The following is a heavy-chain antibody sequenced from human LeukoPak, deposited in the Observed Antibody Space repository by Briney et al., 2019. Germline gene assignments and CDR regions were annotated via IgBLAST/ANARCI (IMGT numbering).Heavy chain of an antibody. V-gene: IGHV3-23*01. CDR1: GFTFNNFA. CDR3: ARDRDGYSYGSYYYYYGMDV. Sequence: GGSLRLSCAAPGFTFNNFAMTWVRQAPGKGLEWVSTISGSGERTYYADSVKGRFAISRDNSKNRVYLQMNSLRAEDTAVYYCARDRDGYSYGSYYYYYGMDVWGQGTTVTVSS. D-gene: IGHD5-18*01. CDR2: ISGSGERT. J-gene: IGHJ6*02.